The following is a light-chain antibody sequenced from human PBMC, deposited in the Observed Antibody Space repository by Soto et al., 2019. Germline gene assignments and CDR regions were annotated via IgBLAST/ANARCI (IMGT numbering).Light chain of an antibody. CDR2: KAS. CDR3: QQYKSYRA. CDR1: QSIDTW. V-gene: IGKV1-5*03. J-gene: IGKJ1*01. Sequence: DIQMTQSPSTLSSSLGDRVTITCRASQSIDTWLAWHQQKPGQVPKLLISKASSLESGVPSRFSGSGSGTEFTLTISSMKPDDSATYYCQQYKSYRAFGQGTKVDIK.